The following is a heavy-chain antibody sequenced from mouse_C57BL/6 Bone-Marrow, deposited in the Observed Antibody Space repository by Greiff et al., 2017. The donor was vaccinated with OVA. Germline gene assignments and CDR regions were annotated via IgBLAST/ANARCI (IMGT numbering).Heavy chain of an antibody. CDR1: GYAFSSSW. J-gene: IGHJ2*01. V-gene: IGHV1-82*01. D-gene: IGHD1-2*01. CDR2: IYPGDGDT. CDR3: ARGGVPHGD. Sequence: QVQLQQSGPELVKPGASVKISCKASGYAFSSSWMNWVKQRPGKGLEWIGRIYPGDGDTNYNGKFKGKATLTADKSSSTAYMQLSSLTSEDSAVXFWARGGVPHGDWGQGTTLTVSS.